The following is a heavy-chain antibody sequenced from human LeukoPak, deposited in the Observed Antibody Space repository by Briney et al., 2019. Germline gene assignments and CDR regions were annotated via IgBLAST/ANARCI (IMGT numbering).Heavy chain of an antibody. CDR2: INPNSGGT. CDR3: ARGLEGSGWFNYFDY. J-gene: IGHJ4*02. Sequence: GASVKVSCKASGYTFTGYYMHWVRQAPGQGLEWMGWINPNSGGTNYAQKFQGRVTMTRDTSSSTAYMELSRLRSDDTAVYYCARGLEGSGWFNYFDYWGQGTLVTVSS. V-gene: IGHV1-2*02. CDR1: GYTFTGYY. D-gene: IGHD6-19*01.